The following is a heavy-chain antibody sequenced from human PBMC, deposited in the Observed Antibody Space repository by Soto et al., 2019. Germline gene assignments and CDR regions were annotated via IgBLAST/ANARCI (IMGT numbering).Heavy chain of an antibody. CDR1: GFTFSSYA. CDR2: ISGSGGST. J-gene: IGHJ4*02. V-gene: IGHV3-23*01. CDR3: AKEGHYDSSGYYPPLVY. Sequence: GGSLRLSCAASGFTFSSYAMSWVRQAPGKGLEWVSAISGSGGSTYYADSVKGRFTISRDNSKNTLYLQMNSLRAEDTAVYYCAKEGHYDSSGYYPPLVYWGQGTLVTVSS. D-gene: IGHD3-22*01.